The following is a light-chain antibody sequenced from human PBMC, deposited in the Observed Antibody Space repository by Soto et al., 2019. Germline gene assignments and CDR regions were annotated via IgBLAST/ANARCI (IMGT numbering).Light chain of an antibody. J-gene: IGKJ4*01. V-gene: IGKV3D-15*01. CDR2: DAS. CDR3: QQYNNWHPLT. Sequence: EIVLTQSPDTLSLSPGERATLSCRASQSVSINLAWYQQKPGQAPRLLIYDASTRATGIPARFSGSGSGTEFTLTISSLQSKDFAVYYCQQYNNWHPLTFGGGTKVDIK. CDR1: QSVSIN.